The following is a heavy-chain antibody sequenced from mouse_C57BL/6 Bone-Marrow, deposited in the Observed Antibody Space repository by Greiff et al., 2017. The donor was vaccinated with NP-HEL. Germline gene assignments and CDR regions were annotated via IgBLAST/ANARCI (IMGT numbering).Heavy chain of an antibody. CDR1: GYAFSSYW. J-gene: IGHJ3*01. CDR2: IYPGDGDT. CDR3: ARDYGPFLRREFAY. V-gene: IGHV1-80*01. Sequence: QVQLQQSGAELVKPGASVKISCKASGYAFSSYWMNWVKQRPGKGLEWIGQIYPGDGDTNYNGKFKGKATLTADKSSSTAYMQLSSLTSEDSAVYFCARDYGPFLRREFAYWGQGTLVTVSA. D-gene: IGHD1-1*02.